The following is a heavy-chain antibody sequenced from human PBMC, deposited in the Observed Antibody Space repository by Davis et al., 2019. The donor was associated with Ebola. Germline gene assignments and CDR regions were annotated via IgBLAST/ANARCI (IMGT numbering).Heavy chain of an antibody. J-gene: IGHJ3*02. CDR3: ARGSVGTAFRAFDI. D-gene: IGHD5-18*01. V-gene: IGHV3-72*01. CDR1: GFTFSDHY. Sequence: PGGSLRLSCAASGFTFSDHYMDWVRQAPGQGLEWVARIRNKDNSYTTEYAASVKGRFSISRDDSENSHYLQMNSLKTEDTAVYYCARGSVGTAFRAFDIWGQGTMVTVSS. CDR2: IRNKDNSYTT.